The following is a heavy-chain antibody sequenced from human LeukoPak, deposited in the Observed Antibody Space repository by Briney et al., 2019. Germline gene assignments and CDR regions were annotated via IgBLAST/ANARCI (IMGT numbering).Heavy chain of an antibody. CDR3: ARGGGVQGVVITGNWFDP. CDR2: MYANSGNT. D-gene: IGHD3-10*01. Sequence: ASVKVSCKASGYTFTSYDINWVRQATGQGLEWMGWMYANSGNTGYAQKFQGRVTMTRNTSISTAYMELSSLRSEDTAVYYCARGGGVQGVVITGNWFDPWGQGTLVTVSS. CDR1: GYTFTSYD. V-gene: IGHV1-8*01. J-gene: IGHJ5*02.